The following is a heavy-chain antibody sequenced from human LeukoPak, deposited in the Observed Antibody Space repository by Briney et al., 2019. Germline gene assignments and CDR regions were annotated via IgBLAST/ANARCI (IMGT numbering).Heavy chain of an antibody. CDR3: ARDLILADSGGSSAHDY. D-gene: IGHD2-15*01. CDR1: GFTFSSYS. V-gene: IGHV3-21*01. J-gene: IGHJ4*02. Sequence: GGSLRLSCAASGFTFSSYSMNWVRQAPGKGLEWVSSISSGSSYIYYADSVKGRFTISRDNAKNSLYLQMNSLRAEDTAVYFCARDLILADSGGSSAHDYWGQGTLVTVSS. CDR2: ISSGSSYI.